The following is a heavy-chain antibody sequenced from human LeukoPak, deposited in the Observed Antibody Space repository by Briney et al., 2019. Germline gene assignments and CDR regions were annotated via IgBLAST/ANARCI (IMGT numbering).Heavy chain of an antibody. CDR1: GGSISSSSYY. V-gene: IGHV4-39*07. CDR3: ARVLSLVDNYYYYMDV. Sequence: PSETLSLTCTVSGGSISSSSYYWGWIRQPPGKGLEWIGSIYYSGSTYYNPSLKSRVTISVDTSKNQFSLKLSSVTAADTAVYYCARVLSLVDNYYYYMDVWGKGTTVTVSS. CDR2: IYYSGST. J-gene: IGHJ6*03. D-gene: IGHD2-2*01.